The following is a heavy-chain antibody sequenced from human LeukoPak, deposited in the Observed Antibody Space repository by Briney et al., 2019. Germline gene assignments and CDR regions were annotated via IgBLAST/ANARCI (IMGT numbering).Heavy chain of an antibody. CDR1: GFTFSSYG. CDR3: AKDTGGYPYYFDY. Sequence: PGGSLRLSCAASGFTFSSYGMHWVRQAPGKGLEWVAFIRYDGSNKYYADSVKGRFTISRDNSKNTLYLQMNSLRAEDTAVYYCAKDTGGYPYYFDYWGQGTQVTVSS. CDR2: IRYDGSNK. J-gene: IGHJ4*02. V-gene: IGHV3-30*02. D-gene: IGHD3-10*01.